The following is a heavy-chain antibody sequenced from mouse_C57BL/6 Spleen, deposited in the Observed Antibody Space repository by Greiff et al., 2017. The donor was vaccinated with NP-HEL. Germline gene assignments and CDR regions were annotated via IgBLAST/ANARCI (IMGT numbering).Heavy chain of an antibody. CDR3: AREDYGSYYCDY. J-gene: IGHJ2*01. CDR1: GYSITSGYY. Sequence: EVKLQESGPGLVKPSQSLSLTCSVTGYSITSGYYWNWIRQFPGNKLEWMGYISYDGSNNYNPSLKNRISITRDTSKNQFFLKLNSVTTEDTATYYCAREDYGSYYCDYWGQGTTLTVSS. D-gene: IGHD1-1*01. CDR2: ISYDGSN. V-gene: IGHV3-6*01.